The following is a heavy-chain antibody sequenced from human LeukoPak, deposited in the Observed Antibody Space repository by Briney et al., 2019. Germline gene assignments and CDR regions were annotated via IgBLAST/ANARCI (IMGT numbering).Heavy chain of an antibody. D-gene: IGHD6-13*01. CDR1: GYSFTSYW. CDR2: IYPGDSDT. CDR3: ARTGIAAAVGWFDP. Sequence: GESLKISCKGSGYSFTSYWIGWVRQMPGKGPEWMGIIYPGDSDTRYSPSFQGQVTIPADKSISTAYLQWSSLKASDTATYYCARTGIAAAVGWFDPWGQGTLVTVSS. V-gene: IGHV5-51*01. J-gene: IGHJ5*02.